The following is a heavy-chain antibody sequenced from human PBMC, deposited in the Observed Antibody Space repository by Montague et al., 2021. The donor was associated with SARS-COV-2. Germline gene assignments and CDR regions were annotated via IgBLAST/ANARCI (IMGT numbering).Heavy chain of an antibody. CDR1: GGSISNYY. Sequence: SETLSLICTVSGGSISNYYWSWIRQPPGRGLEWIGYIYYSGSTDYSPSLKSRVTISLDASKNQFSPKLSSVTAADTAVYYCARDFDYWGQGTLVTVSS. V-gene: IGHV4-59*01. J-gene: IGHJ4*02. CDR3: ARDFDY. CDR2: IYYSGST.